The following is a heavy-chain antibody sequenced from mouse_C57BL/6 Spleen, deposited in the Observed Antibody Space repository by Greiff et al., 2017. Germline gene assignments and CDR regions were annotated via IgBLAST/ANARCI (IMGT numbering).Heavy chain of an antibody. CDR3: ARWGEENYSNYFDV. V-gene: IGHV1-4*01. CDR2: INPSSGYT. CDR1: GYTFTSYT. J-gene: IGHJ1*03. Sequence: VQLQESGAELARPGPSVKMSCKASGYTFTSYTMHWVKQRPGQGLEWIGYINPSSGYTKYNQKFKDKATLTADKSSSTAYMQLSSLTSEDSAVYYCARWGEENYSNYFDVWGTGTTVTVSS. D-gene: IGHD2-5*01.